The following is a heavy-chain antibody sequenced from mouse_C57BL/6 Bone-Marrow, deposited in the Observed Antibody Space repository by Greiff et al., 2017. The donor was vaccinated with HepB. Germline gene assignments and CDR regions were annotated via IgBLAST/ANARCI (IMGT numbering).Heavy chain of an antibody. Sequence: QVQLQQPGAELVRPGPSVKLSCKASGYTFTSYWMHWVKQRPGQGLEWIGVIDPSDSYTNYNQKFKGKATLTVDTSSSTAYMQLSSLTSEDSAVYYCASPIRNFDYWGQGTTLTVSS. V-gene: IGHV1-59*01. CDR2: IDPSDSYT. CDR1: GYTFTSYW. D-gene: IGHD6-5*01. J-gene: IGHJ2*01. CDR3: ASPIRNFDY.